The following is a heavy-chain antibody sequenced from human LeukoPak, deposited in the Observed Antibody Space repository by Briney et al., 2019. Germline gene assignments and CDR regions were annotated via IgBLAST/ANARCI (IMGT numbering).Heavy chain of an antibody. V-gene: IGHV1-3*01. J-gene: IGHJ5*02. CDR2: IHAGNGHT. D-gene: IGHD3-16*02. CDR3: ARDYDFVWGSSRQDSHLGWFDP. CDR1: GYTFTSYS. Sequence: ASVKVSCKASGYTFTSYSIYWLRQAPGQRLEWVGGIHAGNGHTKYSQKFQGRVDFTRDTSASEVYMELSNLRSEDTALYYCARDYDFVWGSSRQDSHLGWFDPWGQGTLVTVSS.